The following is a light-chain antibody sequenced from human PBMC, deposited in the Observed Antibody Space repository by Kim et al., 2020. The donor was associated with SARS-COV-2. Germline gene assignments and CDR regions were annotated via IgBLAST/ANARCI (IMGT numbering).Light chain of an antibody. V-gene: IGLV2-14*03. CDR2: DVR. CDR1: SSDVGSYDY. J-gene: IGLJ2*01. CDR3: SSYKSSTTFVI. Sequence: QSITIPCTGTSSDVGSYDYVSWYQQHPGKVPKLMIYDVRNRPSGVSNRFSGSRSGNAASLTISGLQAEDEANYYCSSYKSSTTFVIFGAGTQLTVL.